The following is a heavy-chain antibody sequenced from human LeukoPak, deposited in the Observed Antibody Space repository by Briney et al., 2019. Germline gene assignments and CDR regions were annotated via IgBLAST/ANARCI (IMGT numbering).Heavy chain of an antibody. CDR1: GFSFSTYA. J-gene: IGHJ4*02. V-gene: IGHV3-7*01. CDR2: IKQDGSEK. Sequence: GRSLRLSCAASGFSFSTYAMHWVRQAPGKGLEWVVNIKQDGSEKYYVDSVKGRFTISRDNAKNSLYLQMNSLRAEDTAVNYCARVRSPYGDYPDYWGQGTLVTVS. D-gene: IGHD4-17*01. CDR3: ARVRSPYGDYPDY.